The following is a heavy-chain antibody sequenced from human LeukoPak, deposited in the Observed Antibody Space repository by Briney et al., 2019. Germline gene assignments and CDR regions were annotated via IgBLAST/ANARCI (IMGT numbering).Heavy chain of an antibody. D-gene: IGHD3-16*01. Sequence: ASVKVSCKASGYTFSSYAMHWVRQAPGQRLERMGWINAGNGNTKYSQKFQARVTITRDTSASTAYMELSSLRSEDTAVYYCARAYGHQPFFSYFDYWGQGTLVTVSS. CDR2: INAGNGNT. J-gene: IGHJ4*02. CDR3: ARAYGHQPFFSYFDY. CDR1: GYTFSSYA. V-gene: IGHV1-3*01.